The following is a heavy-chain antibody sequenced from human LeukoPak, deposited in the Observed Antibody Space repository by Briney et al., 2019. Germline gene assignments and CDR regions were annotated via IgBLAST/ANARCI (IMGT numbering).Heavy chain of an antibody. CDR1: GFTFTTYA. Sequence: GGSLRLSCAASGFTFTTYAMGWVRQAPGKGLEWVSSIKGGGGDPFYADSVRGRFTISRDNSKNTLFLQLNSLRAEDSAVYYCAKGGHDFNPFYWWGQGTLVTVSS. D-gene: IGHD2-21*02. CDR3: AKGGHDFNPFYW. V-gene: IGHV3-23*01. CDR2: IKGGGGDP. J-gene: IGHJ4*02.